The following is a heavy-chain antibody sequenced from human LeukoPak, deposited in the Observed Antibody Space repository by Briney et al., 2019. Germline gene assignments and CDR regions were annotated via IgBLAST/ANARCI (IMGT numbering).Heavy chain of an antibody. Sequence: GASVKVSCKASGGTFTSYGISWVRQAPGQGLEWMGWISAYNGNTNYAQKLQGRVTMTTDTSTSTAYMELRSLRSDDTAVYYCARGRIYSGYDMIDYWGQGTLVTVSS. V-gene: IGHV1-18*01. CDR1: GGTFTSYG. CDR3: ARGRIYSGYDMIDY. CDR2: ISAYNGNT. J-gene: IGHJ4*02. D-gene: IGHD5-12*01.